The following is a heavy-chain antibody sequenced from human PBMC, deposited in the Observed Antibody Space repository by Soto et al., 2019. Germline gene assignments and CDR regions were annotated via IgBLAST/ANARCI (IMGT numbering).Heavy chain of an antibody. CDR2: IKSKTDGGTT. J-gene: IGHJ6*02. CDR1: GFTFSNAW. Sequence: PGGSLRLSCAAPGFTFSNAWMNWVRQAPGKGLEWVGRIKSKTDGGTTDYAAPVKGRFTISRDDSKNTLYLQMNSLKTEDTAVYYCTTPGTYCSGGSCYDLEVDYYGMDVWGQGTTVTVSS. V-gene: IGHV3-15*07. CDR3: TTPGTYCSGGSCYDLEVDYYGMDV. D-gene: IGHD2-15*01.